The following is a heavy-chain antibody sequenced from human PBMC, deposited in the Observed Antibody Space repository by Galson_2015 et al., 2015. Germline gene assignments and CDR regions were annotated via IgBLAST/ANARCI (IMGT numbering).Heavy chain of an antibody. V-gene: IGHV3-30*10. CDR1: GFTLSSHA. CDR2: ISYDGSKK. CDR3: ARDLKMWDIVVVPADNYFDY. Sequence: SLRLSCAASGFTLSSHAMHWVRQAPGKGLEWVALISYDGSKKYYTDSVKGRFTISRDNSNSTLYLQMNSLRAEDTAVYYCARDLKMWDIVVVPADNYFDYWGQGTLVTDSS. D-gene: IGHD2-2*01. J-gene: IGHJ4*02.